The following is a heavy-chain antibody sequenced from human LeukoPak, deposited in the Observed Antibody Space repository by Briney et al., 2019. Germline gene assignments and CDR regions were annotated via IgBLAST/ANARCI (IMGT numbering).Heavy chain of an antibody. V-gene: IGHV5-51*01. D-gene: IGHD6-13*01. CDR2: IYPGDSDT. CDR3: ASTHSSSWYGPSFGY. Sequence: GESLKISCKGSGYSFTSYWIGWVRQMPGKGLEWMGIIYPGDSDTRYSPSFQGRVTISADKSISTAYLQWSSLKASGTAMYYCASTHSSSWYGPSFGYWGQGTLVTVSS. J-gene: IGHJ4*02. CDR1: GYSFTSYW.